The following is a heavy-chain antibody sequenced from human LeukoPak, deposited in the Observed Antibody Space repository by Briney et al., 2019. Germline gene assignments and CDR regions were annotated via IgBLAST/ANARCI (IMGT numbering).Heavy chain of an antibody. D-gene: IGHD3-3*01. CDR2: IYPGDSDT. CDR3: ARRVSTLDYDFWSGSMDV. J-gene: IGHJ6*03. Sequence: GESLKISCKGSGYSLTSYWIGWVRQMPGKGLEWMGIIYPGDSDTRYSPSFQGQVTISADKSISTAYLQWSSLKASDTAMYYCARRVSTLDYDFWSGSMDVWGKGTTVTVSS. CDR1: GYSLTSYW. V-gene: IGHV5-51*01.